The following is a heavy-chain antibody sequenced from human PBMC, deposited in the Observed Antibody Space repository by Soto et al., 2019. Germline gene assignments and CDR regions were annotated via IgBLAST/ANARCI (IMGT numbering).Heavy chain of an antibody. J-gene: IGHJ3*02. CDR1: GGTFSSYT. CDR2: IIPILGIA. Sequence: QVQLVQSGAEVKKPGSSVKVSCKASGGTFSSYTISWVRQAPGQGLEWMGRIIPILGIANYAQKFQGRVTITADKSTSTAYMELSSQRSEDTAVYYCASRSAAGAFDIWGQGTMVTVSS. CDR3: ASRSAAGAFDI. D-gene: IGHD2-2*01. V-gene: IGHV1-69*02.